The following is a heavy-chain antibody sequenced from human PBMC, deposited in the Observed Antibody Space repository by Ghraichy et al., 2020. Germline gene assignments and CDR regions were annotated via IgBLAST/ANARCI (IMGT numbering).Heavy chain of an antibody. CDR3: ATGESSSPGSYYYGMDV. Sequence: ASVKVSCKVSGYTLTELSMHWVRQAPGKGLEWMGGFDPEDGETIYAQKFQGRVTMTEDTSTDTAYMELSSLRSEDTAVYYCATGESSSPGSYYYGMDVWGQGTTVTVSS. CDR2: FDPEDGET. J-gene: IGHJ6*02. CDR1: GYTLTELS. D-gene: IGHD6-6*01. V-gene: IGHV1-24*01.